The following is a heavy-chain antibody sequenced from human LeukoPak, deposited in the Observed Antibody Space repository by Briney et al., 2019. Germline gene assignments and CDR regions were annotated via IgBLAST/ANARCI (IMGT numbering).Heavy chain of an antibody. CDR1: GYTFTSYD. CDR3: AAPSSSSWENTFDY. Sequence: GASVKVSCKASGYTFTSYDINWVRQATGQGLEWMGWMNPNSGNTVYAQKFQGRVTITRNTSISTAYMELSSLRSEDTAVYYCAAPSSSSWENTFDYWGQGTLVTVSS. D-gene: IGHD6-13*01. V-gene: IGHV1-8*03. J-gene: IGHJ4*02. CDR2: MNPNSGNT.